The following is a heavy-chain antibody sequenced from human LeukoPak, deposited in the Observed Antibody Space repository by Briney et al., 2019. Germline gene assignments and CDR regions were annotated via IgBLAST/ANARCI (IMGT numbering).Heavy chain of an antibody. V-gene: IGHV1-2*02. CDR2: INPNSGGT. J-gene: IGHJ4*02. CDR1: GYTFTGYY. CDR3: ARLVVVHSYYFDY. D-gene: IGHD2-2*01. Sequence: ASVKVSCKASGYTFTGYYMHWVRQAPGQGLEWMGWINPNSGGTNYAQKFQGRVTMTRDTSISTAYMELSRLRSDDTAVYYRARLVVVHSYYFDYWGQGTLVTVSS.